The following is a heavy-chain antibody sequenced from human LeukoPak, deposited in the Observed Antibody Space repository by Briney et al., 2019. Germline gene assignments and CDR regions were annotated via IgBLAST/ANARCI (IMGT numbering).Heavy chain of an antibody. D-gene: IGHD1-1*01. CDR3: VKITSVTGGDC. V-gene: IGHV3-64D*09. CDR1: GFTFSAYA. Sequence: GGSLRLSCSASGFTFSAYAMYWVRQAPGKGLEYVSGISNKGGSSFYADSVKGRFTISRDNSKNTLYLQMSSLRAEDTAVYYCVKITSVTGGDCWGQGTRLTVSS. CDR2: ISNKGGSS. J-gene: IGHJ4*02.